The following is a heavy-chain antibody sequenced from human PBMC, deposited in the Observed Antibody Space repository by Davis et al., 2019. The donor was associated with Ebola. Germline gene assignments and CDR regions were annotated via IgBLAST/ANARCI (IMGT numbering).Heavy chain of an antibody. CDR1: GYTFTSYG. J-gene: IGHJ4*02. Sequence: AASVKVSCKASGYTFTSYGISWVRQAPGQGLEWMGWISAYNGNTNYAQKLQGRVTMTTDTSTSTDYMELSSLRSEDTAVYYCAREAHRAFDYWAQGTLVTVSS. CDR2: ISAYNGNT. V-gene: IGHV1-18*04. CDR3: AREAHRAFDY.